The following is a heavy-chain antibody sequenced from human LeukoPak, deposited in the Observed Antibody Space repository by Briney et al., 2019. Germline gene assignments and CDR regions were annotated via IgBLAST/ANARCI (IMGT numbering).Heavy chain of an antibody. D-gene: IGHD3-3*01. Sequence: GESLKISSKGSGYSFTIYWIGSVRQMPGKGLEWMGIIYPGDSDTRYGPSFQGQVTISADKSISTAYLQWSSLKASDTAMYYCARHPSNTNYDFWSGYYGSRHYYYMDVWGKGTTVTVSS. V-gene: IGHV5-51*01. CDR2: IYPGDSDT. J-gene: IGHJ6*03. CDR1: GYSFTIYW. CDR3: ARHPSNTNYDFWSGYYGSRHYYYMDV.